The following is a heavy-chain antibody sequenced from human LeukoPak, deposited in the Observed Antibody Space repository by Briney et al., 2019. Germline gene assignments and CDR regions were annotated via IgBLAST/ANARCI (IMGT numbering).Heavy chain of an antibody. CDR1: GFTFSSYS. J-gene: IGHJ4*02. Sequence: GGSLRLSCAASGFTFSSYSMYWVRQAPGKGLEWVSSISNSGSYIYYADSVKGRFTISRDNAKNSLYLQMNSLRAEDTAVYYCANHLACGSTSCPPFDYWGQGTLVTVSS. CDR2: ISNSGSYI. CDR3: ANHLACGSTSCPPFDY. V-gene: IGHV3-21*01. D-gene: IGHD2-2*01.